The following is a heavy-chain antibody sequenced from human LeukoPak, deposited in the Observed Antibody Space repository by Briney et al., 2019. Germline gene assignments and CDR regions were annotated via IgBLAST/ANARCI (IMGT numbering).Heavy chain of an antibody. CDR2: IYPGDSDT. D-gene: IGHD3-16*02. Sequence: NPGESLKISCKGSGYSFTSYWIGWVRQMPGKGLEWMGIIYPGDSDTRYSPSFQGQVTISADKSISTAYLQWSSLKASDTAMYYCARLKYDYVWGGYRPHPFDYWGQGTLVTVSS. CDR1: GYSFTSYW. J-gene: IGHJ4*02. V-gene: IGHV5-51*01. CDR3: ARLKYDYVWGGYRPHPFDY.